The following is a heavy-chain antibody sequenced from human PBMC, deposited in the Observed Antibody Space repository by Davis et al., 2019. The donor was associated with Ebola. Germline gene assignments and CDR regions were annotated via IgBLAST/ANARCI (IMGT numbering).Heavy chain of an antibody. J-gene: IGHJ4*02. CDR1: GLTFSSYW. Sequence: GESLKISCAASGLTFSSYWMHWVRQAPGKGLVWVSRINSDGSSTSYADSVKGRFTISRDNSKNTLYLQMNSLKTEDTAVYYCTLTVTTIDYWGQGTLVTVSS. CDR3: TLTVTTIDY. CDR2: INSDGSST. D-gene: IGHD4-17*01. V-gene: IGHV3-74*01.